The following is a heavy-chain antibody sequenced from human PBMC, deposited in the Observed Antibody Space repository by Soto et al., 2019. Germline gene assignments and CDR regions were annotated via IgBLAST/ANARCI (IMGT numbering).Heavy chain of an antibody. CDR1: GYTFTSYG. Sequence: ASVKVSCKASGYTFTSYGISWVRQAPGQGLEWMGWISAYNGNTNYAQKLQGRVTMTTDTSTSTAYMELRSLRSDDTAVYYCARRYGSGRDYYYYGMDVWCQGTTVTVSS. V-gene: IGHV1-18*01. D-gene: IGHD3-10*01. CDR3: ARRYGSGRDYYYYGMDV. J-gene: IGHJ6*02. CDR2: ISAYNGNT.